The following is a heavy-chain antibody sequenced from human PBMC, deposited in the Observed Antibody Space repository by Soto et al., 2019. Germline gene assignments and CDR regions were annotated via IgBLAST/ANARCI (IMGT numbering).Heavy chain of an antibody. CDR1: GFTFSNAW. Sequence: SLRLSCASSGFTFSNAWMSWVRQAPGKGLEWVGRIKSKTDGGTTDYAAPVKGRFTISRDDSKNTLYLQMNSLKTEDTAVYYCTTGGIVVVISDAFDIWGQGTMVTVSS. CDR2: IKSKTDGGTT. D-gene: IGHD3-22*01. J-gene: IGHJ3*02. CDR3: TTGGIVVVISDAFDI. V-gene: IGHV3-15*01.